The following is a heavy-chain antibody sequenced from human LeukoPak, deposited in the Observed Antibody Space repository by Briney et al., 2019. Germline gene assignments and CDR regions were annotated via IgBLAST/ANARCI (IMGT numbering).Heavy chain of an antibody. J-gene: IGHJ6*03. CDR2: VYTSGGT. V-gene: IGHV4-4*07. Sequence: SETLSLTCTVSGGSINSYYWSWIRRPAGKGLEWIGRVYTSGGTDYNPSLKSRVTMSVDTSKSQVSLRLSSVTVADTAVYYCARDAAGQLRNYYYYMDVWGKGTTVTVSS. CDR3: ARDAAGQLRNYYYYMDV. D-gene: IGHD5-18*01. CDR1: GGSINSYY.